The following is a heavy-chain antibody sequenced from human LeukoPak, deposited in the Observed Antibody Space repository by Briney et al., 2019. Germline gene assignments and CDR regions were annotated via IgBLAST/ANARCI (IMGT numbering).Heavy chain of an antibody. Sequence: SSETLSLTCTVSGDYISTYYWSWIRQPPGKGLEWIGYMFYSGNSNYSPSLKSRVTISVDTSKNQLSLKVRSVTAADTAVYYCARAGTGWAFDYWGQGTLVTVSS. CDR2: MFYSGNS. J-gene: IGHJ4*02. D-gene: IGHD6-19*01. V-gene: IGHV4-59*01. CDR3: ARAGTGWAFDY. CDR1: GDYISTYY.